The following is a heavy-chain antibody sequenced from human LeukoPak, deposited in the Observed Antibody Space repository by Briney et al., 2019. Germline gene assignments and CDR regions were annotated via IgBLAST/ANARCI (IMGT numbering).Heavy chain of an antibody. CDR3: ARDILAWLLDY. D-gene: IGHD3-22*01. V-gene: IGHV3-33*01. CDR1: GFTFSSYG. CDR2: IWYDGSNK. J-gene: IGHJ4*02. Sequence: GSLRLSCAASGFTFSSYGMHWVRQAPGKGLEWVAVIWYDGSNKYYADSAKGRFTISRDNSKNTLYLQMNSLRAEDTAVYYCARDILAWLLDYWGQGTLVTVSS.